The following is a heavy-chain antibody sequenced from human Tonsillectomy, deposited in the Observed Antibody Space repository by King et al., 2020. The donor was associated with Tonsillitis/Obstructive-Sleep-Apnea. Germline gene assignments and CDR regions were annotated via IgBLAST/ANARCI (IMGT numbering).Heavy chain of an antibody. D-gene: IGHD1-26*01. V-gene: IGHV1-46*01. J-gene: IGHJ4*02. CDR3: ATCGSGSFR. Sequence: VQLVESGAEVKKRGASVKISCKASGYTVTNYYMHWVRQAPGQGLEWMGIVHPSGGSTSNAQKFQGRVTMTRDTSTSTVYMGMSSLRSEDTAVYYCATCGSGSFRWGQGTLVTVSS. CDR2: VHPSGGST. CDR1: GYTVTNYY.